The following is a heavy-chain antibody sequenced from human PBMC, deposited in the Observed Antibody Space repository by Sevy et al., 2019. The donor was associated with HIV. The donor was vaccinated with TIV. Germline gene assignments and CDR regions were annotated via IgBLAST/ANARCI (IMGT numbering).Heavy chain of an antibody. CDR1: GFTFSSYA. CDR2: ISYDGSNK. V-gene: IGHV3-30-3*01. J-gene: IGHJ4*02. D-gene: IGHD6-13*01. CDR3: GRGGQQLYFDY. Sequence: GGSLRLSCAASGFTFSSYAMHWVRQAPGKGLEWVAVISYDGSNKYYEDSVKGRFTISRDNSKNTLYLQMNSLRAEDTVVYYSGRGGQQLYFDYWGQGTLVTVSS.